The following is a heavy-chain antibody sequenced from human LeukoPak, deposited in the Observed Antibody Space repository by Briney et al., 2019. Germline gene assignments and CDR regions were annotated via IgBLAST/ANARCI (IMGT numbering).Heavy chain of an antibody. CDR1: AYSISSGYY. D-gene: IGHD1-26*01. J-gene: IGHJ4*02. CDR3: ARGGSRGSHIDY. V-gene: IGHV4-38-2*02. CDR2: IYHSGST. Sequence: SETLSLTCTVSAYSISSGYYWGWIRQPPGKGLEWIGSIYHSGSTYYNPSLKSRVTVSLDTSKNQFSLKLRSVTAADTAVYYCARGGSRGSHIDYWGQGTLVTVSS.